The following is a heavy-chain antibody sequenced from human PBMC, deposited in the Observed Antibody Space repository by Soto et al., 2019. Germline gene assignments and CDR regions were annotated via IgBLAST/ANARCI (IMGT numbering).Heavy chain of an antibody. CDR2: IYTSGST. J-gene: IGHJ6*02. CDR1: GGSISSYY. D-gene: IGHD4-17*01. V-gene: IGHV4-4*07. Sequence: LTCTVSGGSISSYYWSWIRQPAGKGLEWIGRIYTSGSTNYNPSLKSRVTMSVDTSKNQFSLKLSSVTAADTAVYYCASVTTSRGYYYYGMDVWGQGTTVTVSS. CDR3: ASVTTSRGYYYYGMDV.